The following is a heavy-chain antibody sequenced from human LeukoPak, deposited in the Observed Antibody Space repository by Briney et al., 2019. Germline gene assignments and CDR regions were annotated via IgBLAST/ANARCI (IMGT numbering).Heavy chain of an antibody. CDR2: IYYSGST. J-gene: IGHJ4*02. CDR3: ARRDGYNSYHIFDY. Sequence: SETLSLTCTVSGGSISSSSYYWGWIRQPLGKGLEWIGSIYYSGSTYYNPSLKSRVTISVDTSKNQFSLKLSSVTAADTAVYYCARRDGYNSYHIFDYWGQGTLVTVSS. CDR1: GGSISSSSYY. D-gene: IGHD5-24*01. V-gene: IGHV4-39*01.